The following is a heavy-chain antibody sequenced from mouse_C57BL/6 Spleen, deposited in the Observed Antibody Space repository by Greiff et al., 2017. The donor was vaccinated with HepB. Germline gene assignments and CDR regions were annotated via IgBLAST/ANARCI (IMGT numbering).Heavy chain of an antibody. CDR2: FHPYNDDT. CDR3: ARAPNYYGSSHWYFDV. V-gene: IGHV1-47*01. D-gene: IGHD1-1*01. CDR1: GYTFTTYP. Sequence: QVQLQQPGTELVKPGASVKLSCKASGYTFTTYPIEWMKQNHGKSLEWIGNFHPYNDDTKYNEKFKGKATLTVEKSSSIVYLELSRLTSDDSAVYYCARAPNYYGSSHWYFDVWGTGTTVTVSS. J-gene: IGHJ1*03.